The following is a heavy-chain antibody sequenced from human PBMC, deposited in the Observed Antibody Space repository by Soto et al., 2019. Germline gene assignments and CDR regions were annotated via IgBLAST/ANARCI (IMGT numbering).Heavy chain of an antibody. CDR2: IYSDGRT. Sequence: EVQPVETGGGLIQPGGSLRLSCAASGFIVSSSYMSWVRQAPGKGLEWVSVIYSDGRTYYADSVKGRFTISRDNSKNTLYLQMNSLSAEDTAVYYCARCSGWYGQCYFDCWGQGTLVTVSS. V-gene: IGHV3-53*02. CDR3: ARCSGWYGQCYFDC. D-gene: IGHD6-13*01. J-gene: IGHJ4*02. CDR1: GFIVSSSY.